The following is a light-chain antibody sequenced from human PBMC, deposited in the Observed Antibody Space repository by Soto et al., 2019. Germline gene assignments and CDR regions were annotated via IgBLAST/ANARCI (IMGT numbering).Light chain of an antibody. CDR1: QSVLYTSNNKNY. Sequence: DIVMTQSPDSLAVSLGERATFNCKSSQSVLYTSNNKNYLAWYQQKLGQPPKLLIYWASTRASGVPNRFSGSGSGTDFTLTISSLQAEDVAVYYCQQYYTTPPTFGGGTKVEIK. V-gene: IGKV4-1*01. CDR2: WAS. CDR3: QQYYTTPPT. J-gene: IGKJ4*01.